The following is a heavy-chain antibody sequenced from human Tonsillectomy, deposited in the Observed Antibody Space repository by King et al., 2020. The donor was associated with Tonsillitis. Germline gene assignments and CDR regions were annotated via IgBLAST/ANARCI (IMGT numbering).Heavy chain of an antibody. CDR1: GFSLSTSGVG. J-gene: IGHJ4*02. CDR2: IYWTDDK. Sequence: TLKESGPTLVKPTQTLTLTCTFSGFSLSTSGVGVGWIRQPPGKALEWLALIYWTDDKRYSPSLKSRLTISKDTSKNQGVLTMTNMDPVDTPTYYCAHSLRPVLRFLEWLRFDYWGQGTLVTVSS. CDR3: AHSLRPVLRFLEWLRFDY. D-gene: IGHD3-3*01. V-gene: IGHV2-5*01.